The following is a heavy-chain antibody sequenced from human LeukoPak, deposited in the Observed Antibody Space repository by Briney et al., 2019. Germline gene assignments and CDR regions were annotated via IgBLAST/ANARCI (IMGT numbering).Heavy chain of an antibody. D-gene: IGHD1-26*01. J-gene: IGHJ4*02. Sequence: GGSLRLSCAASGFSFSHYGMHWVRQAPGKGLEWVAVISYDGRNKSHADSVKGRFTISRDNSENTLYLQMDSLRSEDTAVYYCATNGYSGTYNRYFDSWGQGTLVTVSS. V-gene: IGHV3-30*03. CDR3: ATNGYSGTYNRYFDS. CDR2: ISYDGRNK. CDR1: GFSFSHYG.